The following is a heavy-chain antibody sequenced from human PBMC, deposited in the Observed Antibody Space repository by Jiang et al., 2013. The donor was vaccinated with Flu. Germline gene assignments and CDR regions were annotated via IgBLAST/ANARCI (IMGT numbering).Heavy chain of an antibody. V-gene: IGHV1-18*01. Sequence: KVSCKASGYTFTSYGISWVRQAPGQGLEWMGWISAYNGNTNYAQKLQGRVTMTTDTSTSTAYMELRSLRSDDTAVYYCALQWLVPKSWFDPWGQGTLVTVSS. CDR2: ISAYNGNT. CDR3: ALQWLVPKSWFDP. J-gene: IGHJ5*02. CDR1: GYTFTSYG. D-gene: IGHD6-19*01.